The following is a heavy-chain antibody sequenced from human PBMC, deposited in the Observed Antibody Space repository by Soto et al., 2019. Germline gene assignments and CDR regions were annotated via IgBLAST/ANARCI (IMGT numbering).Heavy chain of an antibody. Sequence: PGESLKISCKGSGYNFNNYWIGWVRQMPGKGLEWMGIIDPSDSDTRYSPSFQGQVTMSADKSMTTAYLQWSSLKASETAMYYCEIIDPGGGSHTSHYFDSCGHRTLVTVSS. CDR1: GYNFNNYW. D-gene: IGHD2-15*01. CDR2: IDPSDSDT. CDR3: EIIDPGGGSHTSHYFDS. V-gene: IGHV5-51*01. J-gene: IGHJ4*01.